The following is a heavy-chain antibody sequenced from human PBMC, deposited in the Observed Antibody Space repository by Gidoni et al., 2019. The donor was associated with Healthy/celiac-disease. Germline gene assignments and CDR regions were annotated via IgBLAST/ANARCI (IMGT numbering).Heavy chain of an antibody. Sequence: QVQLVESGGGVVQPGRSLRLSCAASGFSFSSYGMHWVRQAPGKGLEWVAVIWYDGSNKYYADSVKGRFTISRDNSKNTLYLQMNSLRAEDTAVYYCARGDSSGWEGVDYWGQGTLVTVSS. D-gene: IGHD6-19*01. CDR1: GFSFSSYG. CDR3: ARGDSSGWEGVDY. V-gene: IGHV3-33*01. CDR2: IWYDGSNK. J-gene: IGHJ4*02.